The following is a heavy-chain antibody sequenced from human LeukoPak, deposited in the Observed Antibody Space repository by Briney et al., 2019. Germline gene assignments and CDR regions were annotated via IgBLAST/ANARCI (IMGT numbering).Heavy chain of an antibody. J-gene: IGHJ4*02. CDR1: GGSISGYY. CDR2: INHSGST. V-gene: IGHV4-34*01. CDR3: ARGSENYYDSSGLGY. Sequence: PSETLSLTCAVYGGSISGYYWSWIRQPPGTGLEWIGEINHSGSTNYNPSPKSRVTISVDTSTNQFSLKLSSVTAADTAVYYCARGSENYYDSSGLGYWGQGTLVTVSS. D-gene: IGHD3-22*01.